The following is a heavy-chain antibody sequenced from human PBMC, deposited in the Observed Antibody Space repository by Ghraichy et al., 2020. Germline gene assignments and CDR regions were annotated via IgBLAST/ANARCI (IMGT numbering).Heavy chain of an antibody. Sequence: WGSLRLSCGVSGFTFSSYWMSWVRQAPGKGLEWVANIKQDGSKKYYVDSVKGRFTISRDNAKNSLYLQMNSLRADDTAVYYCARGGWEGYYYGMDVWGHGTTVTVSS. CDR1: GFTFSSYW. J-gene: IGHJ6*02. CDR3: ARGGWEGYYYGMDV. D-gene: IGHD1-26*01. V-gene: IGHV3-7*03. CDR2: IKQDGSKK.